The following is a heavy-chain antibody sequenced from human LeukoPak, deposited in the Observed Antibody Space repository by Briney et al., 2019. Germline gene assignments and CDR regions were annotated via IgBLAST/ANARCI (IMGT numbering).Heavy chain of an antibody. CDR2: VYYSGST. CDR1: VDSITTYY. J-gene: IGHJ5*02. V-gene: IGHV4-59*08. D-gene: IGHD3-10*01. Sequence: SETLSLTCTFSVDSITTYYWSWIRQPPGKGLEWIGYVYYSGSTNYNPSLKSRVTMSIDTPKNQFSLELTSVTAADTAVYYCVRHTWFGTRHWFDPWGQGTLVTVSS. CDR3: VRHTWFGTRHWFDP.